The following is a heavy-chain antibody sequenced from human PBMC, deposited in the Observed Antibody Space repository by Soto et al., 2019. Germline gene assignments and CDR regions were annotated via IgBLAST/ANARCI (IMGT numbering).Heavy chain of an antibody. V-gene: IGHV4-31*03. CDR1: GGSISSGGYY. Sequence: PSETLSLTCTVSGGSISSGGYYWSWIRQHPGKGLEWIGYIYYSGSTYYNPSLKSRVTISVDTSKNQFSLKLSSVTAADTAVYYCARDCRGYSYGFFDYWGQGTLVTVSS. D-gene: IGHD5-18*01. CDR2: IYYSGST. J-gene: IGHJ4*02. CDR3: ARDCRGYSYGFFDY.